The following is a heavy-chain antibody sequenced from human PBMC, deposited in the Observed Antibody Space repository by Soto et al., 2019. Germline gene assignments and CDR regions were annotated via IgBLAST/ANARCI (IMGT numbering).Heavy chain of an antibody. V-gene: IGHV3-23*01. J-gene: IGHJ4*02. CDR3: AKVSSSWYAGFFDL. Sequence: PGGSLRLSCTASGFTFSSHAMTWVRQAPGKGLEWVSGLSDSGGSIYYADSVKGRFTIFRDNSMNTLYPQMNTLRAEDTAVYYCAKVSSSWYAGFFDLWGQGTLVTVSS. CDR2: LSDSGGSI. D-gene: IGHD6-13*01. CDR1: GFTFSSHA.